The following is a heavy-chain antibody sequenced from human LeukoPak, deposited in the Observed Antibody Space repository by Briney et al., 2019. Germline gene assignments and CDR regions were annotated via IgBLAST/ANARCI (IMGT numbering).Heavy chain of an antibody. CDR3: ARFDEGFDY. J-gene: IGHJ4*02. CDR1: GFTFSSYA. CDR2: ISYDGSNK. V-gene: IGHV3-30-3*01. D-gene: IGHD3-10*01. Sequence: PGRSLRLPCAASGFTFSSYAMHWVRQAPGKGLEWVAVISYDGSNKYYADSVKGRFTISRDNSKNTLYLQMNSLRAEDTAVYYCARFDEGFDYWGQGTLVTVSS.